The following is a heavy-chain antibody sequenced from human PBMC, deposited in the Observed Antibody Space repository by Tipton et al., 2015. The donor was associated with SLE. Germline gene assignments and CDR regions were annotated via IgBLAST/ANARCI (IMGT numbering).Heavy chain of an antibody. CDR3: ARDGSFSSSRYFDY. CDR2: IFHSGST. V-gene: IGHV4-38-2*02. Sequence: TLSLTCAVSGYSISSDYFWGWFRQPPGKGLEWIGSIFHSGSTYYHPSLKSRVTISVDTSKKQFSLNLSSVTAADAAVYYCARDGSFSSSRYFDYWGQGTLVTVSS. D-gene: IGHD6-13*01. J-gene: IGHJ4*02. CDR1: GYSISSDYF.